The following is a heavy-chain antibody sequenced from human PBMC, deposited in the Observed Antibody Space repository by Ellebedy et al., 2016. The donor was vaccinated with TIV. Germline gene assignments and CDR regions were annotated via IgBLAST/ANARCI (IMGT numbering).Heavy chain of an antibody. J-gene: IGHJ4*02. CDR2: ISYDGSNK. D-gene: IGHD4/OR15-4a*01. V-gene: IGHV3-30*18. Sequence: GESLKISCAASGFTFSSYGMHWVRQAPGKGLEWVAVISYDGSNKYYADSVKGRFTISRDNSKNTLYLQMNSLRAEDTAVYYCAKSLWWPYYFDYWGQGTLVTVSS. CDR3: AKSLWWPYYFDY. CDR1: GFTFSSYG.